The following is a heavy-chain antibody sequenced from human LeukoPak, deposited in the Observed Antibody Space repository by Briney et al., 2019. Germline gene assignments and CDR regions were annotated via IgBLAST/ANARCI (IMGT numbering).Heavy chain of an antibody. J-gene: IGHJ4*02. CDR1: GFTFSSYW. Sequence: GGSLSLSCAASGFTFSSYWMSWVRQAPGKGLEWVANIKQDGSEKYYVDSVKGRFTISRDNAKNSLYLQMNSLRAEDTAVYYCARDRSGIQLWFDGYSDWGQGTLVTVSS. V-gene: IGHV3-7*01. CDR3: ARDRSGIQLWFDGYSD. CDR2: IKQDGSEK. D-gene: IGHD5-18*01.